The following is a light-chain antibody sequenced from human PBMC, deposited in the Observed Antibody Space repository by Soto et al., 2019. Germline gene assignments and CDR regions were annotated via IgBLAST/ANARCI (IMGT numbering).Light chain of an antibody. CDR2: GAS. CDR3: QQYGSSGT. J-gene: IGKJ1*01. CDR1: QSVSNNY. V-gene: IGKV3-20*01. Sequence: EIQLTQSPGTLSLSPGERSTLSCMASQSVSNNYLAWYQQKPGQAPRLLIYGASNRATGIPDRFSGSGSGTDFTLTISRLETEDFAVYYCQQYGSSGTFGQGTKVDIK.